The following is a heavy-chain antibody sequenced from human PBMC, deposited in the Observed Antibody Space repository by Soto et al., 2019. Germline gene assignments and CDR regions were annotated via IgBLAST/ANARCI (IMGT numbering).Heavy chain of an antibody. D-gene: IGHD3-10*01. CDR2: ISTYNGDT. CDR3: ARGSVRGVTYYYYYGMDV. V-gene: IGHV1-18*01. J-gene: IGHJ6*02. CDR1: GYTFTNYG. Sequence: QVQLVQSGAEVKKPGASVKVSCKASGYTFTNYGFNWVRQAPGQGLEWMGWISTYNGDTNYAQKLQGRVTMITDTPTNTAYMELRSLRSDDTAVYYCARGSVRGVTYYYYYGMDVWGQETTVTVSS.